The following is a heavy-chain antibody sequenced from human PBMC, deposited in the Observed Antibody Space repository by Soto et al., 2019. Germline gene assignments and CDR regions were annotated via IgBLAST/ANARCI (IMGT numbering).Heavy chain of an antibody. Sequence: PGESLQISCKGSGYSFTSYWISCVRQMPGKGLEWMGRIDPSDSYTNYSPSFQGHVTISAEKSISTAYLQWSSLKASDTAMYYFARGAPFRWSGIEYWGQGTLVTVSS. D-gene: IGHD3-10*01. V-gene: IGHV5-10-1*01. CDR1: GYSFTSYW. CDR3: ARGAPFRWSGIEY. CDR2: IDPSDSYT. J-gene: IGHJ4*02.